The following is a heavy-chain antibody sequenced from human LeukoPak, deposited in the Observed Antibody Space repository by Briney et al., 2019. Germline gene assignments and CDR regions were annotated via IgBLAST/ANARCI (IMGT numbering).Heavy chain of an antibody. Sequence: PGGSLRLSCAASGFTFSSYSMNWVRQAPGKGLEWVSSISSSSSYIYYADSVRGRFTISRDNSKNTLYLQMNSLRAEDTAVYYCAIAVAGLHFDYWGQGTLVTVSS. D-gene: IGHD6-19*01. CDR2: ISSSSSYI. J-gene: IGHJ4*02. CDR3: AIAVAGLHFDY. CDR1: GFTFSSYS. V-gene: IGHV3-21*04.